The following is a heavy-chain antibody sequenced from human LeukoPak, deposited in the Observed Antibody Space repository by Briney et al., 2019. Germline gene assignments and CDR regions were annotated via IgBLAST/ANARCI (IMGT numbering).Heavy chain of an antibody. Sequence: GGSLRLSCAASGFTVSSSYMSWVRQAPGKGLEWVSLIYSGGSTYYAASVKGRFTISRDNSKNTLYLQMNSLRPEDTAVYYCAKGYNYAYEYWGQGTLVTVST. V-gene: IGHV3-53*01. CDR1: GFTVSSSY. CDR3: AKGYNYAYEY. D-gene: IGHD5-18*01. J-gene: IGHJ4*02. CDR2: IYSGGST.